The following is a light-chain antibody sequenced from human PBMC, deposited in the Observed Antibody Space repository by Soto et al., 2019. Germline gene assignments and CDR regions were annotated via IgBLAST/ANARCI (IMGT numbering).Light chain of an antibody. J-gene: IGKJ4*01. CDR2: DAS. V-gene: IGKV3-11*01. Sequence: EIVLTQSPATLSLSPGERGTLSCRASQSVSSYLAWYQHKPGQAPRLLIYDASNRATGIPARFSGSGSGTDFTLTISSLEPEDFAVYYCQQRVMWPSLTFGGGTKVDIK. CDR3: QQRVMWPSLT. CDR1: QSVSSY.